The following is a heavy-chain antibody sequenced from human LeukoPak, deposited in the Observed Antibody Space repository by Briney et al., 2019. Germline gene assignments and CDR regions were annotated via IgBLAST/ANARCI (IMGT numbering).Heavy chain of an antibody. CDR1: GASISSSTYY. Sequence: PSETLSLTCTVSGASISSSTYYWGWIRQPPGKGLEWIGSIYFSGSTYYNPSLKSRVTISVDTSKNQFSLKLSSVTAADTAVYYCARVFSGYDSYYYYYMDVWGKGTTVTISS. CDR3: ARVFSGYDSYYYYYMDV. J-gene: IGHJ6*03. D-gene: IGHD5-12*01. V-gene: IGHV4-39*07. CDR2: IYFSGST.